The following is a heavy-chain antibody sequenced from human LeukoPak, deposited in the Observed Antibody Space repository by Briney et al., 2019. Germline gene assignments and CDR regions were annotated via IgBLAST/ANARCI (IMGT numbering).Heavy chain of an antibody. J-gene: IGHJ4*02. CDR1: GFTFSSYA. CDR3: TVWHSGNSDY. D-gene: IGHD5-12*01. CDR2: ISGSGGST. Sequence: GGSLRLSCAASGFTFSSYAMRWVRQAPGKGLEWVPAISGSGGSTYYADSVKGRFTISRDNSKNTLYLQMNSLRAEDTAVYYCTVWHSGNSDYWGQGTLVTVSS. V-gene: IGHV3-23*01.